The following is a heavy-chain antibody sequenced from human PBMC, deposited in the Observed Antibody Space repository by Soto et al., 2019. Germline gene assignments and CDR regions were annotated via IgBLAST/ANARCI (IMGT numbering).Heavy chain of an antibody. J-gene: IGHJ4*02. V-gene: IGHV3-48*02. CDR2: ITSSSSTI. CDR3: ARGYDSSGYYPDY. D-gene: IGHD3-22*01. CDR1: GFTFSSYS. Sequence: PGGSLRLSCAASGFTFSSYSMIWVRQAPGKGLEWVSYITSSSSTIHYADSVKGRFTISRDNAKNSLYLQMNSLRDEDTAVYYCARGYDSSGYYPDYWGQGTLVTVSS.